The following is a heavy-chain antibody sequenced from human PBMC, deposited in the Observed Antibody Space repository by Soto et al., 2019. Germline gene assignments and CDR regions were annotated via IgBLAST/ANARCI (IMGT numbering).Heavy chain of an antibody. CDR1: GGSISSSSYY. V-gene: IGHV4-39*01. CDR2: IYYSGST. D-gene: IGHD2-21*01. J-gene: IGHJ4*02. Sequence: SETLSLTCTVSGGSISSSSYYWGWIRQPPGKGLEWIGSIYYSGSTYYNPSLKSRVTISVDTSKNQFSLKLSSVTATDTVVYYFARLSIQLCGGDCYSTPVCDYWGQGTLVTVSS. CDR3: ARLSIQLCGGDCYSTPVCDY.